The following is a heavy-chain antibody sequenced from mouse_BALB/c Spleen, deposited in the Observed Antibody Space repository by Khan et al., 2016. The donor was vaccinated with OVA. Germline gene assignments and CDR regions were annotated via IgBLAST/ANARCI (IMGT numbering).Heavy chain of an antibody. CDR1: GYTFTSYW. CDR2: IAPGSGST. V-gene: IGHV1S41*01. Sequence: DLVKPGASVKLSCKASGYTFTSYWINWIKQRLGQGLEWIGRIAPGSGSTDYNEMFKGKATLTVDTSSSTVYIQLSSLSSEDSAVYFCARENYYGSSCYAMDYWGQGTSVTVSS. J-gene: IGHJ4*01. D-gene: IGHD1-1*01. CDR3: ARENYYGSSCYAMDY.